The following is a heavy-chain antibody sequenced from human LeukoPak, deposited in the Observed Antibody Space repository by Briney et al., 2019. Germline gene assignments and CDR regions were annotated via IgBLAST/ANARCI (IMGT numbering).Heavy chain of an antibody. Sequence: GGSLRLSCAASGFTFSTYGMHWVRQAPGKGLEWVAVIWSDGSNKYYADSVKGRFTISRDNSKSTLYLQMNSLRAEDTAVYYCARRRYSVYDFDYWGQGTLVTVSS. CDR3: ARRRYSVYDFDY. CDR2: IWSDGSNK. CDR1: GFTFSTYG. D-gene: IGHD5/OR15-5a*01. J-gene: IGHJ4*02. V-gene: IGHV3-33*01.